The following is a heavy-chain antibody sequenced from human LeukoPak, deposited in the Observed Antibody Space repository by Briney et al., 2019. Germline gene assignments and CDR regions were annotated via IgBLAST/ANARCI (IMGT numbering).Heavy chain of an antibody. CDR2: MNPNSGNT. J-gene: IGHJ5*02. D-gene: IGHD3-16*01. Sequence: ASVKVSCKASGYTFTRYDINWVRHATGQGLEWMGWMNPNSGNTGYAQNVKGRVTITRNNSISTAYMEMSSLRSEDTAVYYCARGPSYVVTFGGVINWFDPWGQGTLVTVSS. V-gene: IGHV1-8*01. CDR1: GYTFTRYD. CDR3: ARGPSYVVTFGGVINWFDP.